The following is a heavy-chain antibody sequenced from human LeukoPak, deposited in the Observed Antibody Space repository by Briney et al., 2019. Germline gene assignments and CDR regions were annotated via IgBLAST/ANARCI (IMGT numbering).Heavy chain of an antibody. D-gene: IGHD2-2*01. CDR3: AKDREASRYQLPDAFDI. CDR2: SSGSGGST. CDR1: GFTFSSYA. Sequence: GGSLRLSCAASGFTFSSYAMSWVRQAPGKGLEWVSASSGSGGSTYYADSVKGRFTISRDNSRNRLYLQMNSLRAEDTAVYYCAKDREASRYQLPDAFDIWGQGTMVTISS. J-gene: IGHJ3*02. V-gene: IGHV3-23*01.